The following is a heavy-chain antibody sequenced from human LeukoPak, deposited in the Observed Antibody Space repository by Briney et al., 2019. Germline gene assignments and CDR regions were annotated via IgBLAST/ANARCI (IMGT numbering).Heavy chain of an antibody. CDR1: GFTFSDYG. CDR3: AKDLLGYSGSPGAFDI. J-gene: IGHJ3*02. D-gene: IGHD1-26*01. V-gene: IGHV3-30*02. Sequence: GGSLRLSCAASGFTFSDYGMVWVRQAPGKGLEWVAFIRYDGSIKYYTDSVKGRFTISRDNSKNTLYLQMNSLRAEDTAVYYCAKDLLGYSGSPGAFDIWGQGTMVTVSS. CDR2: IRYDGSIK.